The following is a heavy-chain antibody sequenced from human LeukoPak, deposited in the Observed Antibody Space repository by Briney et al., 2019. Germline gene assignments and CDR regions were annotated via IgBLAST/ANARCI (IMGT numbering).Heavy chain of an antibody. CDR2: IYTSGST. Sequence: GSLRLSSAASGFPFSTYTMDWIRQPAGKGLEWIGRIYTSGSTNYNPSLKSRVTISVDTSKNQFSLKLSSVTAADTAVYYCARDSWILFDYWGQGTLVTVSS. J-gene: IGHJ4*02. CDR1: GFPFSTYT. V-gene: IGHV4-4*07. CDR3: ARDSWILFDY. D-gene: IGHD5-12*01.